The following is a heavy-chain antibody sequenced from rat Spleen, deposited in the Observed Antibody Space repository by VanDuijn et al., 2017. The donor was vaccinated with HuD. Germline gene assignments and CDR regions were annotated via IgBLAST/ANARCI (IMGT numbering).Heavy chain of an antibody. CDR1: GYSITNNY. Sequence: EVQLQESGPGLVKPSQSLSLTCSVTGYSITNNYWGWIRKFPGNKMEWMGYISYSGSTSYNPSLKSRISITRDTSKNQFFQQLNSAIIEDTATYYCTRGLSMSTTNYYYALFAYWGQGTLVTVSS. CDR2: ISYSGST. D-gene: IGHD1-6*01. CDR3: TRGLSMSTTNYYYALFAY. J-gene: IGHJ3*01. V-gene: IGHV3-1*01.